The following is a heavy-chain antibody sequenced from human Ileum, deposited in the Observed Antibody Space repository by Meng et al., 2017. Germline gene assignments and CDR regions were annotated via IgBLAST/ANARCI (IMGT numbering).Heavy chain of an antibody. CDR1: GGSISSGEYC. Sequence: QVQLQESGPGLVKPSQTLFLTCSVPGGSISSGEYCWGWIRQPPGKGLEWIGSVYFTGYTYYSPSLMSRVTISVETSKNQFSLRLTSVTAADTGLYLCARHGHFTPDKYYFDSWGQGTLVTVSS. D-gene: IGHD3-3*02. CDR2: VYFTGYT. V-gene: IGHV4-39*01. CDR3: ARHGHFTPDKYYFDS. J-gene: IGHJ4*03.